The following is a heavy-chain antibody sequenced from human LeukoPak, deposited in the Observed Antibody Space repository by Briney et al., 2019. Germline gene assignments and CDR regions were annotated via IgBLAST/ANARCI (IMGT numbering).Heavy chain of an antibody. J-gene: IGHJ4*02. CDR3: ATGVYSSSWYYFDY. CDR1: GYTLTELS. V-gene: IGHV1-24*01. CDR2: FDPEDGET. D-gene: IGHD6-13*01. Sequence: GASVTVSCKVSGYTLTELSMHWVRQAPGKGRAWMGGFDPEDGETIYAQKFQGRVTMTEDTSTDTAYMELSSLRSEDTAVYYCATGVYSSSWYYFDYWGQGTLVTVSS.